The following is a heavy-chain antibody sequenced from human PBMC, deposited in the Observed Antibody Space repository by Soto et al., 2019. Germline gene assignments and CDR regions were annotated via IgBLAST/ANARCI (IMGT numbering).Heavy chain of an antibody. CDR1: GYTFSNHG. CDR2: ISLYSDGT. D-gene: IGHD2-2*01. J-gene: IGHJ5*02. V-gene: IGHV1-18*01. CDR3: ARVVPGAEAWFGP. Sequence: ASVKVSCKTSGYTFSNHGITWVRQAPGQPLEWLGWISLYSDGTNYAQKFQGRVSMTTDTSTTTAYMELRSLRSDDTAVYYCARVVPGAEAWFGPWGQGTLVTVSS.